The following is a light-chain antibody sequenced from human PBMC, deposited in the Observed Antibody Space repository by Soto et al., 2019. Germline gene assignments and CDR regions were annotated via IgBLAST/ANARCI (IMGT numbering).Light chain of an antibody. V-gene: IGLV8-61*01. CDR3: ALYMGSGIWV. CDR2: STN. J-gene: IGLJ3*02. Sequence: QTVVTQEPSFSVSPGRTVTLTCGSSSGSVSTSYYPSWYQQTPGQAPRTLIYSTNTRSSGVPDRFSGSILGNKAALTITGAQADDEADYYCALYMGSGIWVFGGGTKLTVL. CDR1: SGSVSTSYY.